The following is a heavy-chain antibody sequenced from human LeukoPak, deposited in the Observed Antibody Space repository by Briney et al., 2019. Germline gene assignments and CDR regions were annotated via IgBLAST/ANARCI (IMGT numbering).Heavy chain of an antibody. CDR2: ISSSGSST. D-gene: IGHD4-11*01. CDR1: GFSFSRFS. J-gene: IGHJ4*02. V-gene: IGHV3-21*01. CDR3: SGAHYSSGWHYFDY. Sequence: GGSLRLSCAVSGFSFSRFSMNWVRQAPGKGLEWVSSISSSGSSTYYADSVKGRFTISRDNAKNTLYLQMNSLRAEDTAVCYCSGAHYSSGWHYFDYWGQGTLVTVSS.